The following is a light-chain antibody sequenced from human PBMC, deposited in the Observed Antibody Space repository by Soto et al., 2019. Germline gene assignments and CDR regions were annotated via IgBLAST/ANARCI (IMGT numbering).Light chain of an antibody. V-gene: IGLV2-14*01. Sequence: QSLPTQPASVSGSTAKSITISCTGTSSDVGGYNYVSWYQHHPGKAPKLMIYEVSNRPSGGSNRFSGSKSGNTASLTISGLQAEDEADYYCSSYTSSSTRVFGTGTNVTVL. CDR2: EVS. CDR3: SSYTSSSTRV. J-gene: IGLJ1*01. CDR1: SSDVGGYNY.